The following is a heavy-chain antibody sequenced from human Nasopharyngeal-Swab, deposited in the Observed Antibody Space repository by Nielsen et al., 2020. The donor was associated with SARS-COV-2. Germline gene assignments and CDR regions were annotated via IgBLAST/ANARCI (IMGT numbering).Heavy chain of an antibody. CDR3: ATGEGYGYEH. J-gene: IGHJ1*01. Sequence: ESLKISCAASGFTFSSYEMNWVRQAPGKGLEWIGEISHSGGTNYNPSFKNRVTISVDTSKRQFSLSLRSLTAADTAIYYCATGEGYGYEHWGQGTLVTVSS. D-gene: IGHD5-12*01. V-gene: IGHV4-34*01. CDR2: ISHSGGT. CDR1: GFTFSSYE.